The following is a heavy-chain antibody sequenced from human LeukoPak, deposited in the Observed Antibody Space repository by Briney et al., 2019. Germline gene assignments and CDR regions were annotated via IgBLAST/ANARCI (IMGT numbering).Heavy chain of an antibody. V-gene: IGHV1-46*01. CDR1: GYTFTSYY. Sequence: GASVKVSCKASGYTFTSYYMHWVRQAPGQGLEWMGIINPSGGSTSYAQKFQGRVTMTRDTSTSTVYMELSSLRSEDTAVYYCARDLFPSGSYYLFDYWGQGTLVTVSS. J-gene: IGHJ4*02. D-gene: IGHD1-26*01. CDR3: ARDLFPSGSYYLFDY. CDR2: INPSGGST.